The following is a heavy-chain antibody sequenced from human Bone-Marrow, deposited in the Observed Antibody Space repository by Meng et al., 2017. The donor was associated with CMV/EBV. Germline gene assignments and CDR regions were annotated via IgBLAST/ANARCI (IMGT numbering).Heavy chain of an antibody. V-gene: IGHV3-21*01. CDR3: ARDKYSSGWEVFRFDY. D-gene: IGHD6-19*01. CDR1: GFTFHDYS. Sequence: GESLKISCAASGFTFHDYSMNWVRQAPGKGLEWVSSISSSSSYIYYADSVKGRFTISRDNAKNSLYLQMNSLRAEDTAVYYCARDKYSSGWEVFRFDYWGQGTLVTVSS. J-gene: IGHJ4*02. CDR2: ISSSSSYI.